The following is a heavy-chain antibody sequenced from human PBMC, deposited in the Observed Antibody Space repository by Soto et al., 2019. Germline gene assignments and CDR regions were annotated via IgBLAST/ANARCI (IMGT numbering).Heavy chain of an antibody. Sequence: QVQLVQSGAEVKKPGSSVKVSCKASGGTFSSYTISWVRQAPGQGLEWMGRIIPILGIANYAQKFQGRVTITADKSTSTAYMELSSLRSEDTAVYYCARESIVVVTATFDYWGQGTLVTVSS. J-gene: IGHJ4*02. V-gene: IGHV1-69*08. CDR1: GGTFSSYT. CDR3: ARESIVVVTATFDY. CDR2: IIPILGIA. D-gene: IGHD2-21*02.